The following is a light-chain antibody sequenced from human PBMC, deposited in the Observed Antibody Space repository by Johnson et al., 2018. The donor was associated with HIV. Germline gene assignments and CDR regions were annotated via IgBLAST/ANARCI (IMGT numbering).Light chain of an antibody. CDR2: DNN. V-gene: IGLV1-51*01. Sequence: QSVLTHPPSVSAAPGQKVTISCSGSSSNIGNNYVSWYQQLPGTAPKLLIYDNNKRPSGIPDRFSGSKSGPSATLGITGLQTGDEADYYCGPGDSSLCPYVFGTGTKVTVL. J-gene: IGLJ1*01. CDR1: SSNIGNNY. CDR3: GPGDSSLCPYV.